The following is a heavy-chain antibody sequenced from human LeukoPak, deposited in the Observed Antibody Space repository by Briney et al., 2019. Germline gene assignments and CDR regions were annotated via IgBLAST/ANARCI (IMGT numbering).Heavy chain of an antibody. V-gene: IGHV6-1*01. J-gene: IGHJ4*02. CDR2: TYYRSKWFN. Sequence: SQTLSLTCAISGDSVSSNSAAWNWIRPSPSRGLEWLGRTYYRSKWFNDYAVSVTSRITIKSDTSKKQFSLQLNSVTPEDTAGYYCAREFSSSSGPDYWGQGTLVTVSS. CDR1: GDSVSSNSAA. D-gene: IGHD6-6*01. CDR3: AREFSSSSGPDY.